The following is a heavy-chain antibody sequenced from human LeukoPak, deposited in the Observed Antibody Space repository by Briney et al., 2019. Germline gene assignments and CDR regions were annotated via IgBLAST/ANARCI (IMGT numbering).Heavy chain of an antibody. D-gene: IGHD3-10*01. Sequence: GGSLRLSCAASGFTFSSNAMNWVRRPPGKGREWVSGIGKSGASTHYAASVMGRFTISRGNSNNTLFLQMNSLRAEDTAVYFCAKDRGFYGSATYYFDYWGQGTMVTVSS. J-gene: IGHJ4*02. V-gene: IGHV3-23*01. CDR3: AKDRGFYGSATYYFDY. CDR2: IGKSGAST. CDR1: GFTFSSNA.